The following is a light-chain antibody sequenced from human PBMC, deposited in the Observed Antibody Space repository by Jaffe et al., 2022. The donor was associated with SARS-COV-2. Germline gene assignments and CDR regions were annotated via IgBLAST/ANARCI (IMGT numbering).Light chain of an antibody. CDR2: EGN. J-gene: IGLJ3*02. Sequence: QSALTQPASVSGSPGQSITISCTGTSSDVGSYNLVSWYQHHPGKAPKLMIYEGNKRPSGVSNRFSGSKSGNTASLTISGLQAEDEADYHCCSYAGSSTYVFGGGTKLTVL. V-gene: IGLV2-23*01. CDR1: SSDVGSYNL. CDR3: CSYAGSSTYV.